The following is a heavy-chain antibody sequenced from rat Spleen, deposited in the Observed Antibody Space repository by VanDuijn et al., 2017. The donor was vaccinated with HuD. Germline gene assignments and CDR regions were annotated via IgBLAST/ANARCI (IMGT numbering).Heavy chain of an antibody. J-gene: IGHJ3*01. D-gene: IGHD1-12*02. CDR1: GHSITSSYR. V-gene: IGHV3-3*01. Sequence: EVQLQESGPGLVKPSQSLSLTCSVTGHSITSSYRWNWIRKFPGNKLEWMGYINSAGSTNYNPSPKSRISLTRGTSKNQFFLQVNSVTTEDTATYYGARSEGTHYYLPFADWGQGTLVTVSS. CDR2: INSAGST. CDR3: ARSEGTHYYLPFAD.